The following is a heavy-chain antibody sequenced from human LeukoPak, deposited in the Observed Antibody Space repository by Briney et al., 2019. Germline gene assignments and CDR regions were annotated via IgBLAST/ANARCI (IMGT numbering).Heavy chain of an antibody. CDR3: ARMYSGTYGGIDY. CDR2: IYSSGST. CDR1: GGSISSYY. D-gene: IGHD1-26*01. V-gene: IGHV4-4*07. Sequence: SETLSLTCTVSGGSISSYYWSWIRQSAGQGLEWIGRIYSSGSTNYNPSLKSRVTMSVHTSSNQFSLRLNSVAAADTVVYYCARMYSGTYGGIDYWGQGILVTVSS. J-gene: IGHJ4*02.